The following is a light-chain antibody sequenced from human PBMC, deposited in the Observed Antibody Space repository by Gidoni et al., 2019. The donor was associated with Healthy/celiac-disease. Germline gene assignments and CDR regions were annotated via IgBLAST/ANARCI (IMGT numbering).Light chain of an antibody. Sequence: EIVMTQSPATLSVSPGERATLSCRANQSVSSNVAWYQQKPGQAPRLLIYGASTRATGIPARFSGSGSGTEFTLTISSLQSEDFAVYYCQQDNNWPLPITFXQXTRLEIK. J-gene: IGKJ5*01. CDR2: GAS. CDR3: QQDNNWPLPIT. CDR1: QSVSSN. V-gene: IGKV3-15*01.